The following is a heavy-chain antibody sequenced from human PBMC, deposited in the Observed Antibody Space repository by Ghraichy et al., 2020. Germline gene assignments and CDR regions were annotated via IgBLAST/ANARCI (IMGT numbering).Heavy chain of an antibody. Sequence: ASVKVSCKASGYTFTRYTINWVRQAPGQGLQWMGRINTETGDPTYAPGSTGRFVLSLDTSVSTAYLEINSLQAADTALYYCTRDLTTSGWYYWGQGTQVTVSS. D-gene: IGHD6-19*01. V-gene: IGHV7-4-1*02. J-gene: IGHJ4*02. CDR1: GYTFTRYT. CDR2: INTETGDP. CDR3: TRDLTTSGWYY.